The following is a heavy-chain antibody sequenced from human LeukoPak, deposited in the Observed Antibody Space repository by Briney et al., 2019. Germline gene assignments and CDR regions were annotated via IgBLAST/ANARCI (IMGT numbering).Heavy chain of an antibody. D-gene: IGHD6-13*01. V-gene: IGHV3-23*01. CDR1: GFTFSSYA. Sequence: PGGSLRLSCAAPGFTFSSYAMSWVRQAPEKGLEWVSAISGSGGTTSYADSVKGRFTISRDNSKTTLFLQMNSLRAEDTAVYYCAKVGRDVAASGPYYLDYWGQGTLVTVSS. CDR3: AKVGRDVAASGPYYLDY. CDR2: ISGSGGTT. J-gene: IGHJ4*02.